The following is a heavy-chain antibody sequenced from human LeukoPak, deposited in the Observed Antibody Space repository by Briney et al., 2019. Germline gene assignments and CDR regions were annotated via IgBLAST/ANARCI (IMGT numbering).Heavy chain of an antibody. CDR1: GFTFDDYG. CDR3: ARVLEAASFDY. D-gene: IGHD6-13*01. CDR2: ISRSGTNI. Sequence: GGSLRLSCTASGFTFDDYGMNWVRQAPGKGLEWVSAISRSGTNIYQADSVKGRFTISRDNAKNSLYLQMNSLRAEDTAVYYCARVLEAASFDYWGQGTLVTVSS. J-gene: IGHJ4*02. V-gene: IGHV3-21*01.